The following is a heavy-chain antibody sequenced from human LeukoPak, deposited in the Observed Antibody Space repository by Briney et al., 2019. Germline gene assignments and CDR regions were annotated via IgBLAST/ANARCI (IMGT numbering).Heavy chain of an antibody. V-gene: IGHV4-34*01. CDR3: AREVGWFDP. J-gene: IGHJ5*02. CDR1: GGSFSGYY. CDR2: INHSGST. Sequence: SETLSLTCAGYGGSFSGYYWSWIRQPPGKGLEWIGEINHSGSTNYTPSLKSRVTISVDTSKNQSSLKPSSVTAADTAVYYCAREVGWFDPWGQGTLVTVSS.